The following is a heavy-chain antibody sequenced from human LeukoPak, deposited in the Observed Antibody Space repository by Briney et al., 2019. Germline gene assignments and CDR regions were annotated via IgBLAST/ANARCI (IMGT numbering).Heavy chain of an antibody. CDR3: AREEVVGATPGPIDY. D-gene: IGHD1-26*01. Sequence: ASVKVSCKASGGTFSSYAISWVRQAPGQGLEWMGGIIPIFGTANYAQKFQGRVTITADESTSTAYMELSRLRSEDTAVYYCAREEVVGATPGPIDYWGQGTLVTVSS. CDR1: GGTFSSYA. V-gene: IGHV1-69*01. J-gene: IGHJ4*02. CDR2: IIPIFGTA.